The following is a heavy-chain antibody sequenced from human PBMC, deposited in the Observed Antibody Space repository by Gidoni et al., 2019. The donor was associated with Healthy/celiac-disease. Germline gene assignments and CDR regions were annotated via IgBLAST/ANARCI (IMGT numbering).Heavy chain of an antibody. V-gene: IGHV4-30-4*01. J-gene: IGHJ4*02. CDR1: GGSISSGDYY. Sequence: QVQLQESGPGLVKPSQTLSLTCTVPGGSISSGDYYWSWIRQPPGQGPEWIGYIFYSGSTYSDPSLKSRVTISVDASKNQFSLKLSAVTAADTAVYYCARSTGYCSGGSCYLGLADSGSYYPTDYFDYWGQGTLVTVSS. CDR2: IFYSGST. D-gene: IGHD2-15*01. CDR3: ARSTGYCSGGSCYLGLADSGSYYPTDYFDY.